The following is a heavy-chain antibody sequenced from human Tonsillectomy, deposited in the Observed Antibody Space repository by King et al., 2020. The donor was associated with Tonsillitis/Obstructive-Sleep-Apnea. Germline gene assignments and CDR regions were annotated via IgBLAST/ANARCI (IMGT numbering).Heavy chain of an antibody. CDR1: VFTFSSYS. CDR2: ISSRSSYI. V-gene: IGHV3-21*01. CDR3: AREGSNWFDP. D-gene: IGHD6-19*01. J-gene: IGHJ5*02. Sequence: VQLVESGGGLVKPGGSLRLSCAASVFTFSSYSMNWVRQAPGKGLEWVSSISSRSSYIYYADSVKGRFTISRDNAKNSLYLQMNSLRAEDTAVYYCAREGSNWFDPWGQGTLVTVSS.